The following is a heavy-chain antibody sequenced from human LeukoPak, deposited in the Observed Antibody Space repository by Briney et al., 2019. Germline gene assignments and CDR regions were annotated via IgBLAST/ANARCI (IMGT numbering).Heavy chain of an antibody. Sequence: SETLSLTCAVYVGSFSGYYWSWIRQPPGKGLEWIGEIYHSGSATYNPTINSRVTISADTSKNQFTLKLSSVTAADTPVYHCARGDCSGGSCSVHFDYWGQGNLVTVSS. CDR3: ARGDCSGGSCSVHFDY. CDR1: VGSFSGYY. V-gene: IGHV4-34*01. CDR2: IYHSGSA. J-gene: IGHJ4*02. D-gene: IGHD2-15*01.